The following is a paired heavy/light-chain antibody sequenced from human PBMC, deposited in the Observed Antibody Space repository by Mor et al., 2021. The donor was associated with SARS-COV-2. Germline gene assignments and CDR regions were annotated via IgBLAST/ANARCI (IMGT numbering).Light chain of an antibody. CDR2: AAS. V-gene: IGKV1-39*01. CDR3: QQTYSTPRT. J-gene: IGKJ2*01. CDR1: QSISTY. Sequence: DIQMTQSPSSLSASIGDRVTITCRASQSISTYVNWYQQKPGKAPNLLISAASDLESGVPSRFSGSGSGTDFTLTVTSLQPEDFATYYCQQTYSTPRTFGQGTKLEIK.
Heavy chain of an antibody. CDR2: IYYTGST. CDR1: GGSISSADNY. Sequence: QVQLQESGPGLVKPSETLSLTCTVSGGSISSADNYWSWIRQPPGKGLEWIGHIYYTGSTYYNPSLKSRIIISVDTSKQQFSLELNSVTAADTAVYYCARDHRVATNRGGYYYYAMDVWGQGTAVTVSS. J-gene: IGHJ6*02. V-gene: IGHV4-30-4*01. D-gene: IGHD5-12*01. CDR3: ARDHRVATNRGGYYYYAMDV.